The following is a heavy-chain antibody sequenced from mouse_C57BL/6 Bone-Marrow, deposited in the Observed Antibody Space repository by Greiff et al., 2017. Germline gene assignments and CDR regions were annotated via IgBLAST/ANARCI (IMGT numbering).Heavy chain of an antibody. Sequence: QVQLQQSGAELVRPGTSVKVSCKASGYAFTNYLIEWVKQRPGQGLEWIGVINPGSGGTNYNEKFKGKATLTADKSSSTAYMQLSSLTSEDSAVYFCARGGFYYYAMDYWGQGTSVTVSS. CDR2: INPGSGGT. V-gene: IGHV1-54*01. CDR3: ARGGFYYYAMDY. J-gene: IGHJ4*01. CDR1: GYAFTNYL.